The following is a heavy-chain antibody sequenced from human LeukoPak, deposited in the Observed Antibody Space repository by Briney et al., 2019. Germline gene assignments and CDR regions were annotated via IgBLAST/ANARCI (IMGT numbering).Heavy chain of an antibody. Sequence: SETLSLTCAVYGGSFSGYYWSWIRQPPRKGLEWSGEINHSGSTNYNPSLKSRVTISVDTSKNQFSLRLSSVTAAHTAVYYCARGGILGELNNWFDPWGQGTLVTVSS. D-gene: IGHD1-20*01. CDR3: ARGGILGELNNWFDP. V-gene: IGHV4-34*01. CDR2: INHSGST. J-gene: IGHJ5*02. CDR1: GGSFSGYY.